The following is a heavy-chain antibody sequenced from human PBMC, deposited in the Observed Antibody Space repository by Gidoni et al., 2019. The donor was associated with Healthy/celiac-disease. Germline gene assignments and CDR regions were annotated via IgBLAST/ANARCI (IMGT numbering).Heavy chain of an antibody. CDR3: ARVGSGYYGPNWFDP. D-gene: IGHD3-10*01. CDR1: GGSISSYY. Sequence: QVQLQESGPGLVKPSETLSLTCTVSGGSISSYYWSWIRQPPGKGLEWIGYIYYSGSTNYNPSLKSRVTISVDTSKNQFSLKLSSVTAADTAVYYCARVGSGYYGPNWFDPWGQGTLVTVSS. V-gene: IGHV4-59*01. J-gene: IGHJ5*02. CDR2: IYYSGST.